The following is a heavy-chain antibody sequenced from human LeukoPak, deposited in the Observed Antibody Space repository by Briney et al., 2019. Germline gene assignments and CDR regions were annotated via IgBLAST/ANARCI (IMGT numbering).Heavy chain of an antibody. D-gene: IGHD2-15*01. V-gene: IGHV1-46*01. CDR3: ARDRRDCSGGSCYLWVNAFDI. Sequence: GASVKVSCKASGYTFTSYYMLWVRQAPGQGLEWMGIINPSGGSTSYAQKFQGRVTMTRDMSTSTVYMELSSLRSEDTAVYYCARDRRDCSGGSCYLWVNAFDIWGQGTMVTVSS. CDR2: INPSGGST. CDR1: GYTFTSYY. J-gene: IGHJ3*02.